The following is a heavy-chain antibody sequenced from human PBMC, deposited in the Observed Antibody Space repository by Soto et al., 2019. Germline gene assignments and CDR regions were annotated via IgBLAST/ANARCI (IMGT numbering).Heavy chain of an antibody. D-gene: IGHD3-3*01. CDR1: GGSISSGGYY. CDR2: IYYSGST. V-gene: IGHV4-31*03. Sequence: SETLSLTCTVSGGSISSGGYYWSWIRQHPGKGLEWIGYIYYSGSTYYNPSLKSRVTISVDTSKNQFSLKLSSVTAADTAVYYCARVTGSITIFGVVLAWFDPWGQGTLVTVSS. CDR3: ARVTGSITIFGVVLAWFDP. J-gene: IGHJ5*02.